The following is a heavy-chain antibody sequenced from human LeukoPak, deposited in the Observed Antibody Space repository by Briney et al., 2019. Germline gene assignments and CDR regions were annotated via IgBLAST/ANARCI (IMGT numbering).Heavy chain of an antibody. V-gene: IGHV1-18*01. CDR2: ISGYSGDT. Sequence: GASVTVSCKASGYTFTSYGITWVRQAPGQGQEWMGFISGYSGDTNYAQKVQGSVTVTTDTSTSTAYMELRSLSLADTAVYSCARGDYGGGFDYWGQGTLVTVSS. CDR1: GYTFTSYG. CDR3: ARGDYGGGFDY. D-gene: IGHD4-23*01. J-gene: IGHJ4*02.